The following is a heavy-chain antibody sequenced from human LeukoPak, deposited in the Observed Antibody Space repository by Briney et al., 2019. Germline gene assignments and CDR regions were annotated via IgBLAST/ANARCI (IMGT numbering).Heavy chain of an antibody. CDR1: GYTFTSYG. J-gene: IGHJ4*02. Sequence: ASVTVSCKASGYTFTSYGISWVRQAPGQGLEWMGWISAYNGNTNYAQKLQGRVTMTTDTSTSTAYMELRSLRSDDTAVYYCARYPFRGVRRGWSKHFDYWGQGTLVTVSS. CDR3: ARYPFRGVRRGWSKHFDY. D-gene: IGHD6-19*01. CDR2: ISAYNGNT. V-gene: IGHV1-18*01.